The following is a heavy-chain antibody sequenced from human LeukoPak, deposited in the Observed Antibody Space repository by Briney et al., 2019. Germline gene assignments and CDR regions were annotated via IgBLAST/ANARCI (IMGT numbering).Heavy chain of an antibody. CDR3: ATHEYQLLKFDY. CDR1: GGTFSSYA. J-gene: IGHJ4*02. CDR2: IIPIFGTA. D-gene: IGHD2-2*01. V-gene: IGHV1-69*01. Sequence: GSSVKVSCKASGGTFSSYAISWVRQAPGQGLEWMGGIIPIFGTANYAQKFQGRVTITADESTSTAYMELSSLRSEGTAVYYCATHEYQLLKFDYWGQGTLVTVSS.